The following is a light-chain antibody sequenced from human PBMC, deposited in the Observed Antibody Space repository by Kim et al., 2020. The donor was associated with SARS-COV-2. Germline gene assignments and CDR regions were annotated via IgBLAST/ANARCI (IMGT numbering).Light chain of an antibody. CDR3: QKYDSAPFT. CDR1: QGISKY. J-gene: IGKJ3*01. CDR2: AAS. V-gene: IGKV1-27*01. Sequence: DIQMTQSPSSLSAFVGDRVTISCWASQGISKYLAWYQQKPGEVPKLLIRAASALQSGVPSRFRGSGSGTDFTLTINNLQPEDVATYYCQKYDSAPFTFGPGTKVDIK.